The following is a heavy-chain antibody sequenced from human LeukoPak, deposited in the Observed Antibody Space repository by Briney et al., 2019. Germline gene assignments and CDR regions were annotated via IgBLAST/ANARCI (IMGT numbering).Heavy chain of an antibody. CDR1: GGSFNSFY. CDR3: ARGGQWRSRWLGPPSFFPQ. J-gene: IGHJ1*01. V-gene: IGHV4-34*01. D-gene: IGHD6-13*01. Sequence: SETLSLTCAVYGGSFNSFYWTWIRKSQGQGIDRIGVINYGETTQYNPSLKSRVTIAIDTSKSQFSLRLTSTTAADTGVYFCARGGQWRSRWLGPPSFFPQWGQGTMVVVSS. CDR2: INYGETT.